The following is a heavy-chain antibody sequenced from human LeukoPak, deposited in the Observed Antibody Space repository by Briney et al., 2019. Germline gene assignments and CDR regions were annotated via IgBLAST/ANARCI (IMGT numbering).Heavy chain of an antibody. J-gene: IGHJ3*02. Sequence: GGSLRLSCAASGFTFSSYGMSWVRQAPGKGLEWVSGINWNGGSTGYADSVKGRFTISRDNARNSLYLQMNSLRAEDTALYYCARRDIVVVPAAIFGAFDIWGQGTMVTVSS. CDR2: INWNGGST. CDR3: ARRDIVVVPAAIFGAFDI. V-gene: IGHV3-20*04. CDR1: GFTFSSYG. D-gene: IGHD2-2*02.